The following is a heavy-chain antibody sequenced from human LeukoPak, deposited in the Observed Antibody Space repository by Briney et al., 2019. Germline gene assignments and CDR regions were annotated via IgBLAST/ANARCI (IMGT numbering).Heavy chain of an antibody. CDR1: GFTFSNFW. CDR2: INSDESTT. CDR3: VRGMRDYYGLDY. V-gene: IGHV3-74*01. J-gene: IGHJ4*02. D-gene: IGHD3-10*01. Sequence: GVSLRLSCAASGFTFSNFWMHWVRQAPGKGLVWVSHINSDESTTNYADSVRGRFTISRDNAKNTLYLQMNSLTAEDTAVYYCVRGMRDYYGLDYWGQGTLVTVSS.